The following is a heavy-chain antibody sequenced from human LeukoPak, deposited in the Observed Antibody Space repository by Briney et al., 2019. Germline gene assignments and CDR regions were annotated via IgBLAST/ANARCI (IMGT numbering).Heavy chain of an antibody. V-gene: IGHV4-4*07. CDR1: GGSISSYY. J-gene: IGHJ4*02. D-gene: IGHD2-2*01. CDR2: IYTSGST. Sequence: IPSETLSLTCTVSGGSISSYYWSWIRQPAGKGLEWIGRIYTSGSTNYNPSLKSRVTISVDTSKNQFSLKLSSVTAADTAVYYCAGGRRYCSSTSCYRSDYWGQGTLVTVSS. CDR3: AGGRRYCSSTSCYRSDY.